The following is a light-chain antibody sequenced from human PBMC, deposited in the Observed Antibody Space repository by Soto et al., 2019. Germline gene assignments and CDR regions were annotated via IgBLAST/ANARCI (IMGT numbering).Light chain of an antibody. CDR3: SSYSSTTIV. Sequence: QSVRTHPASACGSPGQSITISCTGTSSDVGGHDYVSWYQQHPGKAPKLIIYEVRNRPSGVSNRFSGSKSGNTASLTISGLQAEEEAHYYCSSYSSTTIVFGTGTKVTXL. CDR1: SSDVGGHDY. CDR2: EVR. V-gene: IGLV2-14*01. J-gene: IGLJ1*01.